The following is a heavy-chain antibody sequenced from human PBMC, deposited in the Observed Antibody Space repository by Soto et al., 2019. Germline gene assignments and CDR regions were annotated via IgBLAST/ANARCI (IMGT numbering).Heavy chain of an antibody. V-gene: IGHV1-69*13. J-gene: IGHJ5*02. Sequence: SVKVSCKASGYTFTTYAISWVRQAPGQGLEWMGGIIPIYGTANYAQKFQGRLTMNADESTSTVYMDLSSLRSDDTAVYYCPRVYKPGGYTLPGISGLAAWGRGPRVTVSS. D-gene: IGHD5-12*01. CDR1: GYTFTTYA. CDR2: IIPIYGTA. CDR3: PRVYKPGGYTLPGISGLAA.